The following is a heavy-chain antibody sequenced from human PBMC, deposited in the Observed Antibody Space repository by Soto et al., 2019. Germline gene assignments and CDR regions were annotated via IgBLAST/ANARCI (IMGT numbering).Heavy chain of an antibody. D-gene: IGHD6-13*01. J-gene: IGHJ1*01. V-gene: IGHV3-11*01. Sequence: GGSLRLSCAASGFTFSDYYVNWIRQAPGQGLEWISYISSSGSSISYADSVKGRFTISRDNAKNSLFPQMNNLRAEDTAVYYCTMSSITAPGTLSVWGQGTLVTVSS. CDR1: GFTFSDYY. CDR2: ISSSGSSI. CDR3: TMSSITAPGTLSV.